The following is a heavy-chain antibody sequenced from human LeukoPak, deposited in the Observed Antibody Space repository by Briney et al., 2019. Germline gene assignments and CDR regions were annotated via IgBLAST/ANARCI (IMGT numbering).Heavy chain of an antibody. Sequence: SETLSLTSTVSGVSIISSSYDWGWIRQPPGKGLEWIGSVNYGGSTDYNPSLKSRVTISVDASKNQFSLKMRSVTAADTAVYYCARHFDNWGQGTLVTVSS. J-gene: IGHJ4*02. V-gene: IGHV4-39*01. CDR1: GVSIISSSYD. CDR3: ARHFDN. CDR2: VNYGGST.